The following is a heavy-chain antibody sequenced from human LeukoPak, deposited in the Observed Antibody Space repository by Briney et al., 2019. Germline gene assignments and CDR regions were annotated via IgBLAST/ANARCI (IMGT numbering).Heavy chain of an antibody. CDR3: ARGGITMVRGVIMGYYFDY. CDR1: GYTFTGYY. CDR2: INPNYGGT. J-gene: IGHJ4*02. Sequence: GASVKVSCKASGYTFTGYYLHWVRQAPGQGLEWMGWINPNYGGTKYAQRFQGRVTMTRDTSINTAYMELSRLRSDDTAVYYCARGGITMVRGVIMGYYFDYWGQGTLVTVSS. D-gene: IGHD3-10*01. V-gene: IGHV1-2*02.